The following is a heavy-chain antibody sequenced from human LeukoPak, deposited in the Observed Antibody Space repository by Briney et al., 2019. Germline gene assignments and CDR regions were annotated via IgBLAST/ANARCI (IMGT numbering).Heavy chain of an antibody. CDR1: GYTFTSYD. J-gene: IGHJ4*02. CDR3: ARGNYDSSGYHLYY. CDR2: MNPNSGNT. D-gene: IGHD3-22*01. V-gene: IGHV1-8*01. Sequence: ASVKVSCKASGYTFTSYDINWVRQATGQGLEWMGWMNPNSGNTGYAQKFQGRATMTRNTSISTAYMELSSLRSEDTAVYYCARGNYDSSGYHLYYWGQGTLVTVSS.